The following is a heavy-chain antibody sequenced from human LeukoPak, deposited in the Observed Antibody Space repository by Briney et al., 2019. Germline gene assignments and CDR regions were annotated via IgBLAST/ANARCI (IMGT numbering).Heavy chain of an antibody. CDR1: GGTFHSYI. CDR3: ARDQRPSCLGGICYSGDY. V-gene: IGHV1-69*01. J-gene: IGHJ4*02. Sequence: SVKVSCKASGGTFHSYIVTWVRQAPGQGLEWMGGIFPIIGTANYAQKFQGRVTITADDSTSTAYMELRSLRSEDTAIYYCARDQRPSCLGGICYSGDYWGQGTLVTVTS. CDR2: IFPIIGTA. D-gene: IGHD2-15*01.